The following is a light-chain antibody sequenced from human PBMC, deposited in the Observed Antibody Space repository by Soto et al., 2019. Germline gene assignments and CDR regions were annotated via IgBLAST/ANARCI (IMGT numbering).Light chain of an antibody. CDR1: QGISNY. V-gene: IGKV1-27*01. Sequence: DIKMGQSPPSLSAYVGDRATISCRARQGISNYLAWYQQKPGKAPKLLIYAASTLPSGVPYRFSGSGSGTDFTLTISSLQPEDVATYYCQQYNSASWTFGQGTKVDI. CDR3: QQYNSASWT. J-gene: IGKJ1*01. CDR2: AAS.